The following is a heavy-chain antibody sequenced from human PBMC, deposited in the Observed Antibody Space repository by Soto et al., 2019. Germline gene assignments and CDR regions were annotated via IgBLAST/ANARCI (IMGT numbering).Heavy chain of an antibody. J-gene: IGHJ6*03. CDR1: GFTFSSYA. D-gene: IGHD3-10*01. V-gene: IGHV3-23*01. Sequence: GGSLRLSCAASGFTFSSYAMSWVRQAPGKGLEWVSAISGSGGSTYYADSVKGRFTISRDNSKNTLYLQMNSLRAEDTAVYYCAKDLFAGSGSYPDLYYYYYYMDVWGKGTTVTVSS. CDR3: AKDLFAGSGSYPDLYYYYYYMDV. CDR2: ISGSGGST.